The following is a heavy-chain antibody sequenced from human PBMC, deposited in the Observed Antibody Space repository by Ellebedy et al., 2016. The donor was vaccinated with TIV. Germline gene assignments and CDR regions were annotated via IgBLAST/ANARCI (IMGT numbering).Heavy chain of an antibody. V-gene: IGHV4-34*01. CDR2: FNLGGTT. J-gene: IGHJ4*02. Sequence: MPSETLSLTCAVYGGSFNNYYWSWIRQLPGKGLEWIGEFNLGGTTNYNPSLKSRVTISVDTSKNQFSLQLNSVSPGDTAVYYCTREVAGTFDYWGQGTLVTVSS. CDR3: TREVAGTFDY. D-gene: IGHD6-19*01. CDR1: GGSFNNYY.